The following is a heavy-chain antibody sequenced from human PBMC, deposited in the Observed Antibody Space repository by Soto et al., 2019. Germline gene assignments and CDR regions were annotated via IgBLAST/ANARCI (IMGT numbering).Heavy chain of an antibody. D-gene: IGHD3-9*01. V-gene: IGHV3-9*01. J-gene: IGHJ4*02. CDR3: AKAQDYDILTGYYLFDY. CDR2: ISWNSGSI. Sequence: EVQLVESGGGLVQPGRSLRLSCAASGFTFDDYAMHWVRQAPGKGLEWVSGISWNSGSIGYADSVQGRFTISRDNAKHSRYLQMYSLRAEDKALYYCAKAQDYDILTGYYLFDYWCQGTLVTVSS. CDR1: GFTFDDYA.